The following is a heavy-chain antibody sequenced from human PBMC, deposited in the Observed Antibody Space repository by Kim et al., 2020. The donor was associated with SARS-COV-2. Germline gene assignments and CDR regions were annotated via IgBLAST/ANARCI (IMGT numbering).Heavy chain of an antibody. D-gene: IGHD5-12*01. V-gene: IGHV1-69*13. CDR1: GGTFSSYS. CDR2: IIPIFGTA. J-gene: IGHJ4*02. Sequence: SVKVSCKASGGTFSSYSINWVLQAPGQGLEWMGWIIPIFGTANLAQKFQGRVTITADESTSTAYMELSSLRSEDTAVYYCARPRHGHNYGFDYWGQGSLVTVSS. CDR3: ARPRHGHNYGFDY.